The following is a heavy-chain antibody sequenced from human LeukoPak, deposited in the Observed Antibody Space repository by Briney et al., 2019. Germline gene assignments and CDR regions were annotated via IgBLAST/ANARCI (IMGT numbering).Heavy chain of an antibody. D-gene: IGHD2-15*01. CDR2: IIPIFGTA. V-gene: IGHV1-69*01. CDR3: TTDTLDLVVVAATDGYYFDY. J-gene: IGHJ4*02. Sequence: SVTVSCKASGGTFSSYAISWVRQAPGQGLEWMGGIIPIFGTANYAQKFQGRVTITADESTSTAYMELSSLKTEDTAVYYCTTDTLDLVVVAATDGYYFDYWGQGTLVTVSS. CDR1: GGTFSSYA.